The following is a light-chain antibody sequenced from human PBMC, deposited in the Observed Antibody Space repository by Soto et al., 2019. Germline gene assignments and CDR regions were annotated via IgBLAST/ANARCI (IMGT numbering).Light chain of an antibody. CDR1: QSVSNY. CDR3: QQRSNWPPLT. V-gene: IGKV3-11*01. Sequence: EIVLTQSPATLSLSPGERATLSCRASQSVSNYLAWYQQKPGQAPRLLIYDASNRATGIPARFSGSGSGTDVTLTISSLATEDFAVYYCQQRSNWPPLTFGGGTKVEIK. J-gene: IGKJ4*01. CDR2: DAS.